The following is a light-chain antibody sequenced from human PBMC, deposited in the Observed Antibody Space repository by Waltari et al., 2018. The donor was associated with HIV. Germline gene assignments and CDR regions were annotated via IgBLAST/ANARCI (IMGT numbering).Light chain of an antibody. CDR3: SSYAASNNFDVV. J-gene: IGLJ2*01. Sequence: QSALTQPPSASGSPGQSVTISCTGTSSDVGGYNYVSWYQQHPGKAPKHMIYEVSKRPSGVPDRFFGAKYGNTAALTVSGLQAEDEADYYCSSYAASNNFDVVFGGGTKLTVL. CDR2: EVS. CDR1: SSDVGGYNY. V-gene: IGLV2-8*01.